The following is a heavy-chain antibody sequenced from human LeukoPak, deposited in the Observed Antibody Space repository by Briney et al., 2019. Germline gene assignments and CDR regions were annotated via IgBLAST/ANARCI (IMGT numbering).Heavy chain of an antibody. J-gene: IGHJ4*02. Sequence: SETLSLTCTVSGGSISSSSYYWGWIRQPPGKGLEWIGSIYYSGSTYYNPSLKSRVTISVDKSKNQFSLKLSSVTAADTAVYYCARYDVGWYYFDYWGQGTLVTVSS. D-gene: IGHD6-19*01. CDR3: ARYDVGWYYFDY. V-gene: IGHV4-39*07. CDR2: IYYSGST. CDR1: GGSISSSSYY.